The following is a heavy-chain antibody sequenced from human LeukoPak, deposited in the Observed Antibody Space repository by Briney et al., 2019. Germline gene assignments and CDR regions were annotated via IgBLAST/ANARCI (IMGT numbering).Heavy chain of an antibody. J-gene: IGHJ4*02. V-gene: IGHV3-30*18. D-gene: IGHD3-3*01. Sequence: GGSLRLSCAASGFTFSSYGMHWVRQAPGKGLEWVAVISYVGSNKYFADSVKGRFTISRDNSKNTLYLQMNSLRAEDTAVYYCAKGWGIPIFGVVTNWGQGTLVTVSS. CDR2: ISYVGSNK. CDR3: AKGWGIPIFGVVTN. CDR1: GFTFSSYG.